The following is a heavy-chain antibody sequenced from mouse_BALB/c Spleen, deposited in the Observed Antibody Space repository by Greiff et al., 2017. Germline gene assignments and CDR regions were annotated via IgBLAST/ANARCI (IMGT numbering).Heavy chain of an antibody. Sequence: EVKLVESGGGLVQPGGSLKLSCAASGFTFSSYTMSWVRQTPEKRLEWVAYISNGGGSTYYPDTVKGRFTISRDNAKNTLYLQMSSLKSEDTAMYYCARQGNWAYFDYWGQGTTLTVSS. V-gene: IGHV5-12-2*01. CDR2: ISNGGGST. CDR3: ARQGNWAYFDY. CDR1: GFTFSSYT. J-gene: IGHJ2*01. D-gene: IGHD4-1*02.